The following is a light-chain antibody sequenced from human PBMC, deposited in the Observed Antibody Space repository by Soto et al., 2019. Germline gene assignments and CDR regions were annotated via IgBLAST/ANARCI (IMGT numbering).Light chain of an antibody. J-gene: IGKJ3*01. Sequence: DIKMTQSPSSLSASVGDRATITCGASQNFGNNLACYQQKPGKVPKLLIYAASTLQSGVPSRFSGSGSGTDFTLIISNLQPEDVATYYCQKYNRPPFTFGPGTKVDIK. CDR2: AAS. CDR3: QKYNRPPFT. CDR1: QNFGNN. V-gene: IGKV1-27*01.